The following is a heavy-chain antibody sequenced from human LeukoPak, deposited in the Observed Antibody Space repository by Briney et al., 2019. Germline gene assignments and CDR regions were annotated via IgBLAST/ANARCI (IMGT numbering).Heavy chain of an antibody. CDR3: ARVSAAGTGPDY. CDR2: MSNSGHT. CDR1: GGSVSSGNYY. V-gene: IGHV4-61*01. D-gene: IGHD6-13*01. Sequence: SETVSLTCTVSGGSVSSGNYYWSWIRQPPGKGLEWIGFMSNSGHTDSTPSLKSRVTISVDTSKNQFSLKLNSVTAADTAVYYCARVSAAGTGPDYWGQGTLVTVSS. J-gene: IGHJ4*02.